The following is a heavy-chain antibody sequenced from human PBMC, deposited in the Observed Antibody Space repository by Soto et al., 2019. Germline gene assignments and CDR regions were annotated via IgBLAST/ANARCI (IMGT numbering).Heavy chain of an antibody. J-gene: IGHJ4*02. D-gene: IGHD2-2*01. CDR2: LNPNTGAT. Sequence: ASVKVSCKTSEYTFTDNYIYWLRQAPGQGLEWMGWLNPNTGATDFAQRFQGRVTLTSDTSISTAYMELSRLTSDDTAVFYCARQSCSSTSCFYDYWGPGTLVTVSA. V-gene: IGHV1-2*02. CDR1: EYTFTDNY. CDR3: ARQSCSSTSCFYDY.